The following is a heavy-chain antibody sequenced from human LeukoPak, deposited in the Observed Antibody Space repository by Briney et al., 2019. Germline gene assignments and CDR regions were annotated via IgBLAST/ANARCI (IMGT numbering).Heavy chain of an antibody. V-gene: IGHV1-69*05. CDR1: GGTFSSYA. D-gene: IGHD3-10*01. J-gene: IGHJ4*02. CDR3: ARVERGVTML. CDR2: IIPIFGTA. Sequence: GASVKVSCKASGGTFSSYAISWVRQAPGQGLEWMGGIIPIFGTANYAQKLQGRVTMTTDTSTSTAYMELRSLRSDDTAVYYCARVERGVTMLWGQGTLVTVSS.